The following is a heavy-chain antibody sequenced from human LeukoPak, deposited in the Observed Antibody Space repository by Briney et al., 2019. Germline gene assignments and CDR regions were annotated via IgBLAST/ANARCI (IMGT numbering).Heavy chain of an antibody. Sequence: ASVKVSCKASGYTFTGYYMHWVRQAPGQGLEWMGWINPNSGGTNYAQKFQGRVTMTRDTSISTAYMELSRLRSDDTAVYYCARYSSGWPYFDYWGQGTLVTVSS. CDR3: ARYSSGWPYFDY. V-gene: IGHV1-2*02. D-gene: IGHD6-19*01. CDR2: INPNSGGT. CDR1: GYTFTGYY. J-gene: IGHJ4*02.